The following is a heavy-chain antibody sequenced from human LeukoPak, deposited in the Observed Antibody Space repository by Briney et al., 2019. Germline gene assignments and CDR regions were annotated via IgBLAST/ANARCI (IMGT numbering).Heavy chain of an antibody. CDR3: AGSSGWARYFDY. D-gene: IGHD6-19*01. CDR1: GDYW. J-gene: IGHJ4*02. Sequence: PGGSLRLSCAASGDYWMSWVRQAPGKGLEWVANIKQDGSEKYYVDSVKGRFTISRDNAKNSLYLQMNSLRADDTAVYYCAGSSGWARYFDYWGQGTLVTVSS. CDR2: IKQDGSEK. V-gene: IGHV3-7*05.